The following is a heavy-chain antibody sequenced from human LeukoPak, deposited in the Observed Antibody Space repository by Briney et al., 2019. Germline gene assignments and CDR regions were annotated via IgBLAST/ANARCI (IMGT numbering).Heavy chain of an antibody. CDR1: GYSISSGYY. CDR2: IYHSGST. CDR3: ANLVVAATGLVDY. D-gene: IGHD2-15*01. J-gene: IGHJ4*02. V-gene: IGHV4-38-2*01. Sequence: PSETLSLTCAVSGYSISSGYYWGWIRQPPGKGLEWIGSIYHSGSTYYNPSLKSRVTISVDTSKNQFSLKLSSVTAADTAVYYCANLVVAATGLVDYWGQGTLVTVSS.